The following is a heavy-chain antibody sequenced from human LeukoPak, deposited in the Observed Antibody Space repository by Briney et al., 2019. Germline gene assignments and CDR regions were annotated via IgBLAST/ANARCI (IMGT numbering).Heavy chain of an antibody. D-gene: IGHD3-22*01. CDR3: ATSEYYDRASGAPSFYFDY. CDR1: GGSFSGYY. CDR2: INHSGST. Sequence: SETLSLTCAVYGGSFSGYYWSWIRQPPGKGLEWIGEINHSGSTNYNPSLKSRVTISVDTSKNQFSLKPSSVTAADTAVYYCATSEYYDRASGAPSFYFDYWGQGTLVTVSS. J-gene: IGHJ4*02. V-gene: IGHV4-34*01.